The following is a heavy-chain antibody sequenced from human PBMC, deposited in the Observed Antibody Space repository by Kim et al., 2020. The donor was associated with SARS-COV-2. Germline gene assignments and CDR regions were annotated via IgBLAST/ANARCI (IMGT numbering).Heavy chain of an antibody. CDR3: ATVLSKDSNY. D-gene: IGHD2-15*01. V-gene: IGHV3-48*01. J-gene: IGHJ4*02. CDR2: TL. Sequence: TLYYADTVKGRFTASRDNAENSLFLQMNGLRAEDTALYYCATVLSKDSNYWGQGTLVIVSS.